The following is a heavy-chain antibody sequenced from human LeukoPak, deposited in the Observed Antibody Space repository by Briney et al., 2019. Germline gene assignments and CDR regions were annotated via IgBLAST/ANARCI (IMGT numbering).Heavy chain of an antibody. CDR1: GGSISSGGYY. J-gene: IGHJ6*03. CDR3: ARGYGDYGFYYYYYMDV. Sequence: SQTLSLTCTVSGGSISSGGYYWSWIREHPRKGLEWIGYIYYSGSTYYNPSLKSRVTISVDTSKNQFSLKLSSVTAADTAVYYCARGYGDYGFYYYYYMDVWGKGTTVTVSS. CDR2: IYYSGST. D-gene: IGHD4-17*01. V-gene: IGHV4-31*03.